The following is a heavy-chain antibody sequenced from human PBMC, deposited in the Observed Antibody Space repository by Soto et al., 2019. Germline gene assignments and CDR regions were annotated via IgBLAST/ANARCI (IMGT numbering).Heavy chain of an antibody. CDR1: GFTFNAYS. D-gene: IGHD1-1*01. Sequence: DVQLLESGGSLVQPGESLRLSCAASGFTFNAYSLSWVRQAPGKGLQWVSAISTTGGSTYYADSVKGRFTISRDNSQNTLSLQMNSLRAEDTAVYYCARPDGATYNFRYWGQGTLVTVSS. CDR3: ARPDGATYNFRY. J-gene: IGHJ4*02. CDR2: ISTTGGST. V-gene: IGHV3-23*01.